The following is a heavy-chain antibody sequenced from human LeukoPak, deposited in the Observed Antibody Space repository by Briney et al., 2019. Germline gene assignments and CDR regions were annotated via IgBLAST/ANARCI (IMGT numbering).Heavy chain of an antibody. V-gene: IGHV4-59*01. Sequence: SETLSLTCTVSGGSISSYYWSWIRQPPGKGLEWIGYIYYSGSTNYNPSLKSRVTISVDTSKNQFSLKLSSVTAADTAVYYRARGGAYGDPHTGFDYWGQGTLVTVSS. CDR1: GGSISSYY. D-gene: IGHD4-17*01. CDR3: ARGGAYGDPHTGFDY. J-gene: IGHJ4*02. CDR2: IYYSGST.